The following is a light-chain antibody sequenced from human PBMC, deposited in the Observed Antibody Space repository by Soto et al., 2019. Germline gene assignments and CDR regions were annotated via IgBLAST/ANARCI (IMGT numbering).Light chain of an antibody. J-gene: IGKJ2*01. V-gene: IGKV3-20*01. CDR3: QQYGSSPYN. CDR1: QSVSSSY. CDR2: GAS. Sequence: EIVLTQSPGTLSLSPGERATLSCRASQSVSSSYLAWYQQKPGQAPRLRIYGASSRATGIPDRFSGSGSGTDFTLTISRLEPEDFAVYYCQQYGSSPYNFGQGTKLEIK.